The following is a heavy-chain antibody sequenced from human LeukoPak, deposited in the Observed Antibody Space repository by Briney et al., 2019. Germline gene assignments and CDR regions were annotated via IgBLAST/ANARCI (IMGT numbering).Heavy chain of an antibody. CDR1: GFTFSSYW. D-gene: IGHD2-8*01. Sequence: PGGSLRLSCAASGFTFSSYWMSWVRQAPGKGLEWVANIKQDGSETYYVDSVKGRFTLSRDNAKNSLFLQMNSLRAEDTAVYYCARGMLPYYYYGMDVWGQGTTVTVSS. CDR3: ARGMLPYYYYGMDV. CDR2: IKQDGSET. V-gene: IGHV3-7*01. J-gene: IGHJ6*02.